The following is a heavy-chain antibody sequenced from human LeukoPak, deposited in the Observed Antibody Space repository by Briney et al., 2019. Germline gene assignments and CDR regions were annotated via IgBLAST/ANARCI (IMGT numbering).Heavy chain of an antibody. J-gene: IGHJ6*04. D-gene: IGHD2-2*01. CDR2: SIPIFGTA. V-gene: IGHV1-69*01. Sequence: SVTVSCKASGGTFSSYAISWVRQAPGQGLEWMGGSIPIFGTANYAQKFQGRVTITADESTSTAYMELSSLRSEDTAVYYCARVGDCSSTSCYYGMDVWGKGTTVTVSS. CDR1: GGTFSSYA. CDR3: ARVGDCSSTSCYYGMDV.